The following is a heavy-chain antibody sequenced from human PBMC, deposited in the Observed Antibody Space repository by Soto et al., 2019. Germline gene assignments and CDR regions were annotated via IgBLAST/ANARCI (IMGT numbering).Heavy chain of an antibody. CDR3: ARSQGSSTSLAIYYYYYYGMDV. CDR1: GGTFSSYA. CDR2: IIPISDTT. J-gene: IGHJ6*02. V-gene: IGHV1-69*01. Sequence: QVQLVQSGAEVKKPGSSVKVSCKASGGTFSSYAISWVRQAPGQGLEWMGGIIPISDTTNYAQKFQGRVTIPADESTSTAYMELSSLRSEDTAVYYCARSQGSSTSLAIYYYYYYGMDVWGQGTTVTVSS. D-gene: IGHD2-2*01.